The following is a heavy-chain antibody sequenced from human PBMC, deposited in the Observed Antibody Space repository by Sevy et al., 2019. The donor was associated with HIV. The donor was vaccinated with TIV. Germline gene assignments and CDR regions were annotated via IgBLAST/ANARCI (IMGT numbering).Heavy chain of an antibody. Sequence: GGSLRLSCAASGFTFHTFWMQWVRQAPGKGLEWVANIRQDGNEIYYADSVKGRFTISRDNAKNSLYLQMNSLRAEDTAVYYCARDFTWELRVYDYWGQGTLVTVSS. CDR1: GFTFHTFW. V-gene: IGHV3-7*01. CDR2: IRQDGNEI. D-gene: IGHD1-26*01. J-gene: IGHJ4*02. CDR3: ARDFTWELRVYDY.